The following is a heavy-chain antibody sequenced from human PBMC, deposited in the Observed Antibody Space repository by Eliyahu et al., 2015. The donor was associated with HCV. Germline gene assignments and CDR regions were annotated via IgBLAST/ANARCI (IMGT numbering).Heavy chain of an antibody. CDR2: INHSGST. V-gene: IGHV4-34*01. CDR3: ASSLTIFGVVKYYYGMDV. J-gene: IGHJ6*02. CDR1: GGSFSGYY. D-gene: IGHD3-3*01. Sequence: QVQLQQWXAGLLKPSETLSLTCXXYGGSFSGYYWXWIRQPPGKGLEWIGEINHSGSTNYNPSLKSRVTISVDTSKHQFSLKLSSVTAADTAVYFCASSLTIFGVVKYYYGMDVWGQGTTVTVSS.